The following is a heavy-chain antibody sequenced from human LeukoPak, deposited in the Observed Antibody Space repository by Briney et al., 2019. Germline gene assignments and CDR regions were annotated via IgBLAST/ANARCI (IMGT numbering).Heavy chain of an antibody. CDR2: IISSGTGT. V-gene: IGHV3-23*01. D-gene: IGHD3-22*01. CDR3: AKDRPNYYDSSGHYYRRNGDY. J-gene: IGHJ4*02. Sequence: GGSLRLSCAASGFTFNIYAMSWVRQAPGKGLEWVSSIISSGTGTFYADSVKGRFTISRDNSESTLYLQVNSLRAEDTAVYYCAKDRPNYYDSSGHYYRRNGDYWGQGTLVTVSS. CDR1: GFTFNIYA.